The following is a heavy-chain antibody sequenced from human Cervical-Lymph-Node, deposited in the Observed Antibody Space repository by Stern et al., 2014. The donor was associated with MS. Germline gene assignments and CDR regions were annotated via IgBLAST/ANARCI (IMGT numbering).Heavy chain of an antibody. CDR2: ISPAGEST. CDR3: AAAAATVLAFDY. CDR1: GYTFTKYY. Sequence: VHLVESGAEVKKPGASVKASCRASGYTFTKYYIHWVRQAPGQGLEWVGVISPAGESTSYAQKSQGRITLTRDTSTGTVYMEVSSLTSDDTAVYYCAAAAATVLAFDYWGQGALVTVSS. J-gene: IGHJ4*02. V-gene: IGHV1-46*01. D-gene: IGHD2-2*01.